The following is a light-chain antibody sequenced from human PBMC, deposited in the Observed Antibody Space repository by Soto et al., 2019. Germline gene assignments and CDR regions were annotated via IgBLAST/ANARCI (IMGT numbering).Light chain of an antibody. CDR3: LQHNTDPWT. CDR1: QGIRND. J-gene: IGKJ1*01. CDR2: TPS. Sequence: DIQMTQPPSSLSASVGDRVTITCRASQGIRNDLNWYQQKPGKAPKRLIYTPSSLQSGVPSRCSGSGFGTEFTLTISSLQPEDFATYYCLQHNTDPWTFGQGTKVEIK. V-gene: IGKV1-17*01.